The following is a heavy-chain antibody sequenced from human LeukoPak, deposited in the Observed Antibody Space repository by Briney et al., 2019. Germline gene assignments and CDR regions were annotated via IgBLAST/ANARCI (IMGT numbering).Heavy chain of an antibody. Sequence: GGSLRLSCAVSGLTFSTAYMSWVRQAPGKGLEYIGRIKSKTDGGTTYYAAPVKGRFTISRDDSKNTLYLHMSGLKIEDTALYYCTTDLRPWGQGTLVTVSS. V-gene: IGHV3-15*01. CDR3: TTDLRP. CDR2: IKSKTDGGTT. D-gene: IGHD3-16*01. J-gene: IGHJ1*01. CDR1: GLTFSTAY.